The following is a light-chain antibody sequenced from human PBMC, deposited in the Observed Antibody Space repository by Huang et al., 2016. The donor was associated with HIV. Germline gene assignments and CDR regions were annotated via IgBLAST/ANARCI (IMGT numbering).Light chain of an antibody. Sequence: DILMTQSPATLSVSPGERATLSCRASQSVGAGLAWYQHKPGQAPRRLIYGASARATGIPARFSGSGFGTEFTLTISSLQSEDFVIYYCQQYNNWPQTFGQGTKLENK. V-gene: IGKV3-15*01. CDR1: QSVGAG. CDR3: QQYNNWPQT. CDR2: GAS. J-gene: IGKJ1*01.